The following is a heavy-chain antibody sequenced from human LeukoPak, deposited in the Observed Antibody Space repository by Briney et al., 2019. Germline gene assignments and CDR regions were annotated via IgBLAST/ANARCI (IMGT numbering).Heavy chain of an antibody. J-gene: IGHJ6*03. CDR3: ARSRYYYYYMDV. CDR1: GGTFSSYA. CDR2: IIPIFGTA. Sequence: ASVKVSCKASGGTFSSYAISWVRHAPGQGLEWMGGIIPIFGTANYAQKFQGRVTITAHESTSTAYMELSSLRSEDTAVYYCARSRYYYYYMDVWGKGTTVTVSS. V-gene: IGHV1-69*13.